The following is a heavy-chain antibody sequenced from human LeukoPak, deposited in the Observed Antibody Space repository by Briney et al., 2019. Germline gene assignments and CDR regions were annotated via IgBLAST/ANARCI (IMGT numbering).Heavy chain of an antibody. Sequence: PGGSLRLSCAASGISLSNYWMHWVRQAPGKGLAWVPRISNEGSDTSYADSVKGRFTISRDDAKNTVFLQMNSLRAEDTAIYYCGSIFEHWGQGALVTVSS. V-gene: IGHV3-74*01. CDR3: GSIFEH. CDR2: ISNEGSDT. CDR1: GISLSNYW. J-gene: IGHJ4*02.